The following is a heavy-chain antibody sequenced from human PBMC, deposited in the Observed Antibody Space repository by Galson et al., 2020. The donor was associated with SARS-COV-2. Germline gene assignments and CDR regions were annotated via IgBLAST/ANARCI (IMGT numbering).Heavy chain of an antibody. J-gene: IGHJ3*02. CDR1: GFTFSNAW. V-gene: IGHV3-15*01. CDR3: TTDRQYQLLWGISAFDI. D-gene: IGHD2-2*01. CDR2: IKSKTDGGTT. Sequence: GGSLRPSCAASGFTFSNAWMSWVRQAPGKGLEWVGRIKSKTDGGTTDYAAPVKGRFTISRDDSKNTLYLQMNSLKTEDTAVYYCTTDRQYQLLWGISAFDIWGQGTMVTVSS.